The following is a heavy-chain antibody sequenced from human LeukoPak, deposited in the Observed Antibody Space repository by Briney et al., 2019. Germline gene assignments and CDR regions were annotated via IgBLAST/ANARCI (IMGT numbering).Heavy chain of an antibody. CDR3: AKVHPGYYDFLNWFDP. Sequence: GGSLRLSCAASGFTFSSYAMSWVRQAPGKGLEWVSAISGSGGSTYYADSVKGRFPISRDNSKNTLYLKKNSLRAEDTAVYYCAKVHPGYYDFLNWFDPWGQGTLVTVSS. V-gene: IGHV3-23*01. J-gene: IGHJ5*02. D-gene: IGHD3-3*01. CDR2: ISGSGGST. CDR1: GFTFSSYA.